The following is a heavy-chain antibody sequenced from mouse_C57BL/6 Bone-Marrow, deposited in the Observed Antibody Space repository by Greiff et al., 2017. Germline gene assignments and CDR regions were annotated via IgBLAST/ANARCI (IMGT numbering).Heavy chain of an antibody. Sequence: EVQLQQSGAELVRPGASVKLSCTASGFNIKDDYIHWVKQRPEQGLEWIGWIDPEIGDTEYASKFQGKATITSDTSSNTAYLQLSSLTSEDTAGDYCSSVDGNYFDFWGQGTPLTVAS. CDR3: SSVDGNYFDF. V-gene: IGHV14-4*01. CDR2: IDPEIGDT. CDR1: GFNIKDDY. D-gene: IGHD2-3*01. J-gene: IGHJ2*01.